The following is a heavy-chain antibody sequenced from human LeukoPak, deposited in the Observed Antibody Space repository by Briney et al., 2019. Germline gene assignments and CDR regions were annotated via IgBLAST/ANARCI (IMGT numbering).Heavy chain of an antibody. Sequence: PGGSLRLSCAASGFTFSSYAMSWVRQAPGKGLEWVSAISGSGGSTYYADSVKGRFTISRDNSKNTLYLQMNSLRAEDTAVYYCAKDQVSVYYYDSSGYYYFDYWGQGTLVTVSS. J-gene: IGHJ4*02. CDR2: ISGSGGST. CDR1: GFTFSSYA. V-gene: IGHV3-23*01. CDR3: AKDQVSVYYYDSSGYYYFDY. D-gene: IGHD3-22*01.